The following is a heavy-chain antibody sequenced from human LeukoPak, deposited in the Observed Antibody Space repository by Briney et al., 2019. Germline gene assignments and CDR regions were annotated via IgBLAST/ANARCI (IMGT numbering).Heavy chain of an antibody. V-gene: IGHV4-38-2*02. Sequence: SETLSLTCTVSGYSISSGYYWGWIQQPPGKGLEWIGSIYHSGSTYYNPSLKSRVTISVDTSKNQFSLKLSSVPAADTAVYYCARSGYGSITIFGVVIIGYFDYWGQGTLVTVSS. J-gene: IGHJ4*02. D-gene: IGHD3-3*01. CDR2: IYHSGST. CDR3: ARSGYGSITIFGVVIIGYFDY. CDR1: GYSISSGYY.